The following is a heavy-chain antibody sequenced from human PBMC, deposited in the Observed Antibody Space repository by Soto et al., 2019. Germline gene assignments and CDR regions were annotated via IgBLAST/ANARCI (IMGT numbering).Heavy chain of an antibody. CDR2: ISSSGSTI. Sequence: GGSLRLSCAASGFTFSDYYMNWIRQAPGKGLEWVSYISSSGSTIYYADSVKGRFTISRDNAKNSLYLQMNSLRAEDTAVYYCARDRRITMVRGVGEYYYYYYMDVWGKGTTVTVSS. D-gene: IGHD3-10*01. V-gene: IGHV3-11*01. CDR3: ARDRRITMVRGVGEYYYYYYMDV. CDR1: GFTFSDYY. J-gene: IGHJ6*03.